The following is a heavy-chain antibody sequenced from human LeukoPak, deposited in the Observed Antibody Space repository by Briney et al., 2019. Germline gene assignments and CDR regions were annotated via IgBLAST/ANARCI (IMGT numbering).Heavy chain of an antibody. Sequence: SGGSLRLSCAASGFTFSSYAMSWVRQAPGKGLEWVSAISGSGGSTYYADSVKGRFTISRDNSKNALYLQMNSLRAEDTAVYYCAKGRSWYVVGYWGQGTLVTVSS. CDR3: AKGRSWYVVGY. CDR1: GFTFSSYA. V-gene: IGHV3-23*01. CDR2: ISGSGGST. J-gene: IGHJ4*02. D-gene: IGHD6-13*01.